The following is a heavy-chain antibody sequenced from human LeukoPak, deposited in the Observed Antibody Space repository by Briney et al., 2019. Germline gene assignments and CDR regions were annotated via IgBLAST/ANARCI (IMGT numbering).Heavy chain of an antibody. CDR2: ISGGGGNT. D-gene: IGHD6-13*01. J-gene: IGHJ4*02. Sequence: GGSLRLSCAASGFTVNNYGMNWVRQAPGKGLEWVSVISGGGGNTYYADSVKGRFTISRDKSKNTVDLQMNSLRAEDTAIYYCVRDGSSSSYYFDYWGQGTLVTVSS. CDR3: VRDGSSSSYYFDY. V-gene: IGHV3-23*01. CDR1: GFTVNNYG.